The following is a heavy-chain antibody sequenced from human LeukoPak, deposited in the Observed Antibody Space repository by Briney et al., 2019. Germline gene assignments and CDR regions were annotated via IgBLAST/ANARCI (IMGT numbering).Heavy chain of an antibody. D-gene: IGHD3-22*01. Sequence: SETLSLTCTVSGGSISSGGYYWSWIRQHPGKGLEWIGYIYYSGSTYYNPSLKSRVTISVDTSKNQFSLKLSSVTAADTAVYYCARYLAYYYDSSGYKYFDYWGQGALVTVSS. V-gene: IGHV4-31*03. CDR3: ARYLAYYYDSSGYKYFDY. CDR2: IYYSGST. J-gene: IGHJ4*02. CDR1: GGSISSGGYY.